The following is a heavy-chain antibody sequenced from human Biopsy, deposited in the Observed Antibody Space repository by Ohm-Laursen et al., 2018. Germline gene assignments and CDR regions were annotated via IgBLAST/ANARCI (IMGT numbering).Heavy chain of an antibody. V-gene: IGHV1-46*01. CDR3: ALASFDY. CDR1: GGTFINYA. CDR2: INPGGNST. Sequence: GSSVKVSCKASGGTFINYAISWVRQAPGQGLEWVGIINPGGNSTAYTQNFQGRVTMTWDTSTTTVYMELSSLRSEDTAVYYCALASFDYWGQGTLVTVPS. J-gene: IGHJ4*02.